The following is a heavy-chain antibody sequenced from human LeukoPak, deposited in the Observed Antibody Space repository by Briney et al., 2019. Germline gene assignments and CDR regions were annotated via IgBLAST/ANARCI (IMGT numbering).Heavy chain of an antibody. V-gene: IGHV4-34*01. Sequence: SETLSLTCAVYGESFSGYSWSWIRQPPGKGLEWIGSIYYSGSTYYNPSLKSRVTISVDTSKNQFSLKLSSVTAADTAVYYCARHLGVHDAFDIWGQGTMVTVSS. CDR2: IYYSGST. J-gene: IGHJ3*02. CDR3: ARHLGVHDAFDI. CDR1: GESFSGYS. D-gene: IGHD3-10*01.